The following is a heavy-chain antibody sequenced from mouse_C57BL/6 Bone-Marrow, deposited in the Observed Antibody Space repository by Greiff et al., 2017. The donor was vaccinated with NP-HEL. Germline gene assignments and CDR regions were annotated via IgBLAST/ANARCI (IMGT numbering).Heavy chain of an antibody. J-gene: IGHJ4*01. CDR1: GYTFTSYW. Sequence: EVQLQQSGTVLARPGASVKMSCKTSGYTFTSYWMHWVKQRPGQGLEWIGAIYPGNSDTSYNQEFKGKAKLTAVTSASTAYMELSSLTNEDSAVYYCTRSPAHYDYDAMDYWGQGTSVTVSS. CDR3: TRSPAHYDYDAMDY. V-gene: IGHV1-5*01. CDR2: IYPGNSDT. D-gene: IGHD1-1*02.